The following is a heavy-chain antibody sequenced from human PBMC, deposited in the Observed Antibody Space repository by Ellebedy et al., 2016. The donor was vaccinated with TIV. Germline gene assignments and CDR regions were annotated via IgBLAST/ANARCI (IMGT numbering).Heavy chain of an antibody. J-gene: IGHJ6*02. V-gene: IGHV1-69*13. D-gene: IGHD2-2*01. CDR1: GYTFISYG. Sequence: SVKVSXKASGYTFISYGISWVRQAPGQGLEWMGGIIPLFGTTNYAQKFQGRVTITADESTSAAYMELSSLRSEDTAVYYCAGGLVYCSSPSCVVYYYYGMDVWGQGTTVTVSS. CDR3: AGGLVYCSSPSCVVYYYYGMDV. CDR2: IIPLFGTT.